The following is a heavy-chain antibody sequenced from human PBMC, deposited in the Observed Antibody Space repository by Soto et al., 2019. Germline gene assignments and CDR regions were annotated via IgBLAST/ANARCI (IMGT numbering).Heavy chain of an antibody. J-gene: IGHJ5*02. CDR1: GGSISSGGYY. Sequence: QVQLQEAGPGLVKPSQTLSLTCTVSGGSISSGGYYWNWIRQHPGKGLEWIGYIYYSGSTYYNPSLKSRVTISVDTSKNPFSLKLSSVTAADTAVYYCARDRSNYWFDPWCQGTLVTVSS. CDR3: ARDRSNYWFDP. D-gene: IGHD4-4*01. CDR2: IYYSGST. V-gene: IGHV4-31*03.